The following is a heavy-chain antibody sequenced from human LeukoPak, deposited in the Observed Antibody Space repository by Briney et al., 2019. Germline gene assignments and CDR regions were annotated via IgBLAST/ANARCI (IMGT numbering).Heavy chain of an antibody. V-gene: IGHV4-39*01. J-gene: IGHJ4*02. CDR3: ARNYYDILTEIDY. CDR2: IYYSGST. D-gene: IGHD3-9*01. Sequence: SETLSLTCTVSGGSISSYYWGWIRQPPGKGLEWIGSIYYSGSTYYNPSLKSRVTISVDTSKNQFSLKLSSVTAADTAVYYCARNYYDILTEIDYWGQGTLVTVSS. CDR1: GGSISSYY.